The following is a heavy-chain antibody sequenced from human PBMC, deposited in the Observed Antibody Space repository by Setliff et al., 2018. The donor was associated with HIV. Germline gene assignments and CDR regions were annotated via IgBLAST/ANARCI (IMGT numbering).Heavy chain of an antibody. D-gene: IGHD2-8*01. J-gene: IGHJ4*02. CDR1: GDTFSNSA. Sequence: SVKVSCKASGDTFSNSALTWVRQAPGQGLEWMGGSIPLFGTVTYAQRFQGRVTITTDELMTTAYMELTSLRSEDTAVYYCASGSGYCRNGVCYIGVHKNPDKYYFDYWGQGTLVTAPQ. CDR3: ASGSGYCRNGVCYIGVHKNPDKYYFDY. CDR2: SIPLFGTV. V-gene: IGHV1-69*05.